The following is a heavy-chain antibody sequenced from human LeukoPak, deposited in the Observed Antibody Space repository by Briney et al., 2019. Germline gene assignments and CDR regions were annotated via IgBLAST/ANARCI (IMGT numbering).Heavy chain of an antibody. Sequence: GASVKVSCKASGYTFTGYYMHWVRRAPGQGLEWMGRINPNSGVTNFAQKFQGRVTMTRDTSISTAYMELSRLRSDDTAVYYCATPPECSSTSCLSYWGQGTLVTVSS. CDR1: GYTFTGYY. V-gene: IGHV1-2*06. J-gene: IGHJ4*02. D-gene: IGHD2-2*01. CDR2: INPNSGVT. CDR3: ATPPECSSTSCLSY.